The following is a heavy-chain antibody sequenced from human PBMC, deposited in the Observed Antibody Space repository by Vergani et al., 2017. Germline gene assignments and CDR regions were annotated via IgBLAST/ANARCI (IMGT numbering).Heavy chain of an antibody. Sequence: QVQLQQWGAGLLKPSETLSLTCAVYGGSFSGYYWSWIRQPPGKGLEWIGEINHSGSTNYNPSLKSRVTISVDTSKNQFSLKLSSVTAADTAVYYCVRGGRGDHGDFWSRLGPWGQGTRVIVSS. V-gene: IGHV4-34*01. CDR1: GGSFSGYY. CDR2: INHSGST. J-gene: IGHJ5*02. D-gene: IGHD3-3*01. CDR3: VRGGRGDHGDFWSRLGP.